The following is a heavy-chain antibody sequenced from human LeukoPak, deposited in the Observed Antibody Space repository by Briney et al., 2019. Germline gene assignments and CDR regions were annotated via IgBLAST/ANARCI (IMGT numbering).Heavy chain of an antibody. CDR1: GGSISSYY. V-gene: IGHV4-59*01. D-gene: IGHD2-2*01. CDR3: ARDSTFTYCSSTSCYGYGMDV. CDR2: IYYSGST. J-gene: IGHJ6*04. Sequence: SETLSLTCTVSGGSISSYYWSWVRQPPGKGLEWIGYIYYSGSTNYNPSLKSRVTISVDTSKNQFSLKLSSVTAADTAVYYCARDSTFTYCSSTSCYGYGMDVWGKGTTVTVSS.